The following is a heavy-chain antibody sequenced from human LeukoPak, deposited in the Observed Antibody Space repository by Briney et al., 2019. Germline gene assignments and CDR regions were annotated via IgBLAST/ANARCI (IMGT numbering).Heavy chain of an antibody. D-gene: IGHD4-23*01. CDR1: GGTFSSYA. CDR2: IIPIFGIA. V-gene: IGHV1-69*04. Sequence: SVKVSCKASGGTFSSYAISWVRQAPGQGLEWMGRIIPIFGIANYAQKFQGRVTITADKSTSTAYMELSSLRSEDTAVYYCARGYDYGGNSPFDPWAREPWSPSPQ. CDR3: ARGYDYGGNSPFDP. J-gene: IGHJ5*02.